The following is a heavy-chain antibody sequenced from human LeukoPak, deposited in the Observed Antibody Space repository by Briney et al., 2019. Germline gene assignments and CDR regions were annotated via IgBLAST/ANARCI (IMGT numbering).Heavy chain of an antibody. V-gene: IGHV4-59*08. CDR3: ARRRGDYGDYVDYFDY. Sequence: SETLSLTCTVSGGSISSYYWSWIRQPPGKGLEWIGYIYYSGSTNYNPSLKSRVTISVDTSKNQFSLKLSSVTAADTAVYYCARRRGDYGDYVDYFDYWGQGTLVTVSS. J-gene: IGHJ4*02. D-gene: IGHD4-17*01. CDR2: IYYSGST. CDR1: GGSISSYY.